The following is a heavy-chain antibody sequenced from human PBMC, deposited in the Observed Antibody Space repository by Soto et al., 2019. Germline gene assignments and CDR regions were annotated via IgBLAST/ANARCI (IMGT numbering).Heavy chain of an antibody. CDR2: INSDGSST. J-gene: IGHJ4*02. V-gene: IGHV3-74*01. Sequence: EVQLVESGGGLVQPGGSLRLSCAASGFTFRSYWMLWVRQAPGKGLVWVSWINSDGSSTSYADSVKGRFTISRDNAKNTLYLQMNSPRAEDTAVYYCASGGSSLNFDSWGQGTLVTVSS. CDR1: GFTFRSYW. D-gene: IGHD6-6*01. CDR3: ASGGSSLNFDS.